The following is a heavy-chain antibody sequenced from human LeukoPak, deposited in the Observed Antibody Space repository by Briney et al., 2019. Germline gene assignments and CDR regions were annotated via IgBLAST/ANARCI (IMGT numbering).Heavy chain of an antibody. Sequence: ASVKVSCKTSGYTFTDYDITWVRQAPGQGLEWMERVSPYNGNTYYSQTFQGRVTITKDTSTGTAYLDLKNLRADDTAMYYCARNGRVRRVVKDLFEYWGQGTLVAVSS. J-gene: IGHJ4*02. CDR3: ARNGRVRRVVKDLFEY. CDR2: VSPYNGNT. CDR1: GYTFTDYD. D-gene: IGHD3-10*01. V-gene: IGHV1-18*01.